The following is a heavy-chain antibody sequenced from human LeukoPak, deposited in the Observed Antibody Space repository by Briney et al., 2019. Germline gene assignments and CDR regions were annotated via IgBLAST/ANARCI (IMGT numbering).Heavy chain of an antibody. Sequence: ASVKVSCKASGYTFTSYGISWVRQAPGQGLEWMGWTSAYNNNANYAQKFQGRVTMTTDTSTGTAYMELSRLRSDDTAVYYCARDGGLDYWGQGTLVTVSS. J-gene: IGHJ4*02. CDR2: TSAYNNNA. CDR1: GYTFTSYG. CDR3: ARDGGLDY. V-gene: IGHV1-18*01.